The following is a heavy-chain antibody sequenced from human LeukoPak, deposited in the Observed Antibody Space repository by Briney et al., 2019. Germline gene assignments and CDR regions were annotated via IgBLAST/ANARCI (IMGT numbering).Heavy chain of an antibody. Sequence: SETLSLTCTVSGGSISSSSYYWGWIRQPPGKGLEWIGSIYYSGSTYYNPSLKSRVTISVDTSKNQFSLKLSSVTAADTAVYYCVIEPGIEAVSDYWGQGTLVTVSS. CDR2: IYYSGST. J-gene: IGHJ4*02. CDR3: VIEPGIEAVSDY. V-gene: IGHV4-39*07. CDR1: GGSISSSSYY. D-gene: IGHD6-13*01.